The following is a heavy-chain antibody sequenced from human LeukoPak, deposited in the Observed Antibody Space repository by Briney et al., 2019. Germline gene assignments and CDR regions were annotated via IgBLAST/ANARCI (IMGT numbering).Heavy chain of an antibody. CDR2: VSASGGTT. J-gene: IGHJ5*02. CDR3: AKEPREYCSSSSSPNWLDP. V-gene: IGHV3-23*01. CDR1: GFTFSSSA. D-gene: IGHD2-2*01. Sequence: PGGPLRLSCTASGFTFSSSAMSWVRLAPGEGLEWVSAVSASGGTTYCADSVKGRFTISRDNSKNTLHLQMNSLRAEDTAVYQCAKEPREYCSSSSSPNWLDPWGQGTLVTVSS.